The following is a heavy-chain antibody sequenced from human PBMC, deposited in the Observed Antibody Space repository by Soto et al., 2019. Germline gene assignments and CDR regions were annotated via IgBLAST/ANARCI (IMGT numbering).Heavy chain of an antibody. CDR2: IGTAGAR. V-gene: IGHV3-13*01. CDR3: ARDIAEDYYYYGMDV. J-gene: IGHJ6*02. Sequence: EVQLVESGGGLVQPGGSLRLSCAASGFTFSSYDMHWVRQATGKGLEWVSAIGTAGARYYPGSVKGRFTISRENAKNSLYLQMNSLRAEDTAVYYCARDIAEDYYYYGMDVWGQGTTVTVSS. CDR1: GFTFSSYD. D-gene: IGHD6-13*01.